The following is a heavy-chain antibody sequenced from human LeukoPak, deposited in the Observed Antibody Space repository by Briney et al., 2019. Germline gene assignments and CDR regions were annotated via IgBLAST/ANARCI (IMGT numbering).Heavy chain of an antibody. J-gene: IGHJ6*03. CDR3: AREAYSSGWYRYYYYYMDV. D-gene: IGHD6-19*01. V-gene: IGHV1-2*02. Sequence: ASVKVSCKASGYTFTGYYIHWVRQAPGQGLEWMGWINPNSGGTNYAQKFQGRVTMTRDTSISTAYMELSRLRSDDTAVYYCAREAYSSGWYRYYYYYMDVWGKGTTVTVSS. CDR1: GYTFTGYY. CDR2: INPNSGGT.